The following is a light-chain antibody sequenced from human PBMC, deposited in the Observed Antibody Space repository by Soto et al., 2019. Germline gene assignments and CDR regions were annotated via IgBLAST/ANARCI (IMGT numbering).Light chain of an antibody. CDR2: AAF. CDR1: QTINNY. V-gene: IGKV1-39*01. CDR3: QQSSSALLT. J-gene: IGKJ3*01. Sequence: DIQMTQSPAFLSASVGDRVTITCRASQTINNYLNWYQQKPGYAPNLLIYAAFSLQTGVPSRFSGSGSGTDFTPTISTLQPDDSATYYCQQSSSALLTFGPGTRVDIK.